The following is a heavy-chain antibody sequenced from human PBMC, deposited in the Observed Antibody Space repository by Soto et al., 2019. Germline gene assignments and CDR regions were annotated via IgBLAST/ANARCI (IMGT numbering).Heavy chain of an antibody. V-gene: IGHV1-69*06. J-gene: IGHJ6*02. CDR2: IIPIFGTA. Sequence: SVKVSCKASGGTFSSYAISWVRQAPGQGLEWMGGIIPIFGTANYAQKLQGRVTITADKSTSTAYMELSSLRSEETAVYYCAGTTVNTTSRFSYYYYGMDVWGQGTTVPVSS. CDR3: AGTTVNTTSRFSYYYYGMDV. D-gene: IGHD4-4*01. CDR1: GGTFSSYA.